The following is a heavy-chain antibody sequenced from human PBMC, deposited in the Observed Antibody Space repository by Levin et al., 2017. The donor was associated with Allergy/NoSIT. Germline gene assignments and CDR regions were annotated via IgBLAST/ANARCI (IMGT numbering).Heavy chain of an antibody. Sequence: SQTLSLTCKVSGGSISSGSYYWSWIRQPTAKGLEWIGRIYSSGSANYNPSLKSRVTISVDTSKNQFSLKLSSVTAADTAVYYCARAEVGSEHWGQGTLVTVSS. CDR1: GGSISSGSYY. CDR3: ARAEVGSEH. J-gene: IGHJ4*02. V-gene: IGHV4-61*02. D-gene: IGHD3-10*01. CDR2: IYSSGSA.